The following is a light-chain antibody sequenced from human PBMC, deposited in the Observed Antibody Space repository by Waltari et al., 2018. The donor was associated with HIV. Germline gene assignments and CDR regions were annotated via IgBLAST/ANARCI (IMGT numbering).Light chain of an antibody. CDR1: GAEVGAYNY. J-gene: IGLJ2*01. CDR2: DVA. V-gene: IGLV2-14*03. CDR3: SSYTTFNTII. Sequence: QSALTQPASVSGSPGQSITISCAGTGAEVGAYNYVAWYQKLPDTVPKLIIYDVASRPSGVSDRFPGSKSGNPASLTISGLQAEDAGDYYCSSYTTFNTIIFGGGTKLTVL.